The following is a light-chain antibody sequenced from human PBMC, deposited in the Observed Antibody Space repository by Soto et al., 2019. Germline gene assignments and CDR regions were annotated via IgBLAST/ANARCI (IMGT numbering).Light chain of an antibody. CDR1: QSVSSY. CDR2: DAS. J-gene: IGKJ4*01. V-gene: IGKV3-11*01. CDR3: QQRKNWPLT. Sequence: EIVLTQSPATLSLSTGERATLSCRASQSVSSYLAWYQQKPGQAPRLLIYDASNRATGIPARFSGSGSGTDFTLPISSLEPEDFAVYYCQQRKNWPLTFGGGTKVEIK.